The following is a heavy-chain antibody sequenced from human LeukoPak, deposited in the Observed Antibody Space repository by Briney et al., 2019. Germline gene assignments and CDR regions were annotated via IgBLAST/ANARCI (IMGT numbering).Heavy chain of an antibody. CDR3: ARETSQKGAHYMDV. CDR2: IYYSGST. D-gene: IGHD3-16*01. CDR1: GGSISSYY. V-gene: IGHV4-59*01. J-gene: IGHJ6*03. Sequence: TTSETLSLTCTVSGGSISSYYWSWIRQPPGKGLEWIGYIYYSGSTNYNPSLKSRVTISVDTSKNQFSLKLRSVTAADTAVYYCARETSQKGAHYMDVWGKGTTVTISS.